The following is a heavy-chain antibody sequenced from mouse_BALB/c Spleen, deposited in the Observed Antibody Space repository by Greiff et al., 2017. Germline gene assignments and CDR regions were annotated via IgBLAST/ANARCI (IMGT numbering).Heavy chain of an antibody. CDR2: IAPGSGST. Sequence: DLVKPGASVKLSCKASGYTFTSYWIYWIKQRPGQGLEWIGRIAPGSGSTYYNEMFKGKATLTVDTSSSTAYIQLSSLSSEDSAVYFCASGRLLPYAMDYWGQGTSVTVSS. CDR3: ASGRLLPYAMDY. V-gene: IGHV1S41*01. J-gene: IGHJ4*01. D-gene: IGHD1-1*01. CDR1: GYTFTSYW.